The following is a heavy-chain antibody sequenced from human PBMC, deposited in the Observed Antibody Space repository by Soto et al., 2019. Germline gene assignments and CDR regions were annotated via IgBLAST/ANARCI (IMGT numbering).Heavy chain of an antibody. CDR2: IYYSGST. D-gene: IGHD5-12*01. V-gene: IGHV4-59*01. J-gene: IGHJ4*02. CDR1: GGSISSYY. Sequence: PSETLSLTCTVAGGSISSYYWSWIRQPPGKGLEWIGYIYYSGSTNYNPSLKSRVTISVDTSKNQFSLKLSSVTAADTAVYYCARVRYSGSPRGYYFDYWGQGTLVPVSS. CDR3: ARVRYSGSPRGYYFDY.